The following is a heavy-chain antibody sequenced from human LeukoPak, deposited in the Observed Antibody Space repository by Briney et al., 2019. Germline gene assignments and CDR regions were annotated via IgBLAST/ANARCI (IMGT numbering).Heavy chain of an antibody. D-gene: IGHD3-22*01. CDR3: ARADYDSSGYYADF. CDR1: GFTFNNHP. J-gene: IGHJ4*02. V-gene: IGHV3-64*02. CDR2: ISSDGGSP. Sequence: GGSLRLSCAASGFTFNNHPMHWVRQAPGKGLEYVSAISSDGGSPYYADSVKGRFTISRDNSKNTPYLQMGSLRDEDMAVYYCARADYDSSGYYADFWGQGTLVTVSS.